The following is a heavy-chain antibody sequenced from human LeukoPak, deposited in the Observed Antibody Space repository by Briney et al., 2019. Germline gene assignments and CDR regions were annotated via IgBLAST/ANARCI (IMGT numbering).Heavy chain of an antibody. CDR1: GFTFGDYA. J-gene: IGHJ4*02. Sequence: GRSLRLSCTASGFTFGDYAMSWVRQAPGKGLEWVGFIRSKAYGGTTEYAASVKGRFTISRDDSKSIAYLQMNSLKTEDTAVYYCTRAPRLAPTQWELLSDYFDYWGQGTLVTVSS. D-gene: IGHD1-26*01. CDR3: TRAPRLAPTQWELLSDYFDY. V-gene: IGHV3-49*04. CDR2: IRSKAYGGTT.